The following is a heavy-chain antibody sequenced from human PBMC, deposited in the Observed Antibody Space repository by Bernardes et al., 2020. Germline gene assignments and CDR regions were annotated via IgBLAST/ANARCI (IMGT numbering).Heavy chain of an antibody. Sequence: ASVKVSCKASGYTFTSYDINWVRQATGQGLEWMGWMNPNSGNTGYAQKFQGRVTMTRNTSISTAYMELSSLRSEDTAVYYCARDPEYYDSSGYYYGDAFDIWGQGTMVTVSS. CDR3: ARDPEYYDSSGYYYGDAFDI. CDR1: GYTFTSYD. D-gene: IGHD3-22*01. J-gene: IGHJ3*02. V-gene: IGHV1-8*01. CDR2: MNPNSGNT.